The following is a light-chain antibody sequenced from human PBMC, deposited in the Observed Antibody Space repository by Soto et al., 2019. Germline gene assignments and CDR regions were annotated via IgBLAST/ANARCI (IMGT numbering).Light chain of an antibody. J-gene: IGLJ3*02. CDR1: SSDVGGYNY. CDR2: EVI. CDR3: SSYTDSNTLV. Sequence: QSVLTQPASVSESPGQSITISCTGTSSDVGGYNYVSWYQQHPGKAPKLMIYEVINRPSGVSNRFSGSKSGNTASLTISGLQAEDEADYYCSSYTDSNTLVFGGGTKLTVL. V-gene: IGLV2-14*01.